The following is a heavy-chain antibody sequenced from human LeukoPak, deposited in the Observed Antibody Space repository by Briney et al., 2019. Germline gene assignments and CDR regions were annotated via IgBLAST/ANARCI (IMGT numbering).Heavy chain of an antibody. J-gene: IGHJ4*02. V-gene: IGHV4-59*01. CDR2: VYYSGTT. Sequence: SETLSLTCTVSGGSMNGYYWSWIRQTPGKGLEWIAYVYYSGTTSYNPSLKSRVTTSVDTSKNQFSLKLSSVTAADTAVYYCARYLSSGLDYWGQGTFVTVSS. CDR3: ARYLSSGLDY. CDR1: GGSMNGYY. D-gene: IGHD3-10*01.